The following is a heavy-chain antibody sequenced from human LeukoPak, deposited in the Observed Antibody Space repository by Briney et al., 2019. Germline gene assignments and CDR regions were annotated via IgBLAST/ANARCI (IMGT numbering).Heavy chain of an antibody. J-gene: IGHJ4*02. CDR1: GYTFTSYG. CDR3: AREVGYCSSTSCSGIDY. D-gene: IGHD2-2*01. CDR2: ISAYNGNT. Sequence: ASVKVSCKASGYTFTSYGISWVRQAPGQGCEWMGWISAYNGNTNYAQKLQGRVTMTTDPSTSKAYMELRSLRSDDTAVYYCAREVGYCSSTSCSGIDYWGQGTLVTVSS. V-gene: IGHV1-18*01.